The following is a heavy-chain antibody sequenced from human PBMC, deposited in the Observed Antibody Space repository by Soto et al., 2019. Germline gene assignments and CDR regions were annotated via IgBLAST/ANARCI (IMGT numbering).Heavy chain of an antibody. J-gene: IGHJ4*02. CDR2: ISAYNGNT. D-gene: IGHD4-17*01. CDR3: ARDHSTDYGDYVRAGNYFDY. Sequence: QVQLVQSGAEVKKPGASVKVSCKASGYTFTSYGISWVRQAPGQGLEWMGWISAYNGNTNYAQKLQGRVTMTTDTPTSTAYMERRSLRSDDTAVYYCARDHSTDYGDYVRAGNYFDYWGQGTLVTVSS. CDR1: GYTFTSYG. V-gene: IGHV1-18*01.